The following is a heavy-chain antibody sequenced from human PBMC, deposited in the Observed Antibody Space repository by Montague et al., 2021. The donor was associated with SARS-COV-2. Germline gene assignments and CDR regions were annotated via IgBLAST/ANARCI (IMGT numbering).Heavy chain of an antibody. CDR2: IYYSGST. Sequence: SETLSLTCTVSGGSISSYYWSWIWQPPGTGLEWNGYIYYSGSTNYNPTLTRRVPISVHTSKNQFSLNLSSVSVADTAGDYCARASITLVGGVTRWYFDLWGRGTLVTVSS. V-gene: IGHV4-59*13. CDR1: GGSISSYY. D-gene: IGHD3-10*01. J-gene: IGHJ2*01. CDR3: ARASITLVGGVTRWYFDL.